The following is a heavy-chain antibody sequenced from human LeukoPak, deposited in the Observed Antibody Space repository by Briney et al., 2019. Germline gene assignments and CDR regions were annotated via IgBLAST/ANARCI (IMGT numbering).Heavy chain of an antibody. CDR2: ISAYNGST. D-gene: IGHD6-13*01. CDR1: GYTFTSYG. CDR3: ARDSVDSSSWYPIDY. J-gene: IGHJ4*02. V-gene: IGHV1-18*01. Sequence: ASVKVSCKASGYTFTSYGISWVRQAPGQGLEWMGWISAYNGSTNYAQKLQGRVTMTTDTSTSTAYMELRSLRSDDTAVYYCARDSVDSSSWYPIDYWGQGTLVTVSS.